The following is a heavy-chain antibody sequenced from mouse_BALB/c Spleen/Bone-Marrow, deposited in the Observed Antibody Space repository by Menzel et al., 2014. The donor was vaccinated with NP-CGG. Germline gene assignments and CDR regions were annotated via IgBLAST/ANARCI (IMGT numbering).Heavy chain of an antibody. CDR2: INPDSSTI. D-gene: IGHD1-2*01. CDR1: GFDFSRYW. J-gene: IGHJ3*01. Sequence: EVHLVESGGGRMQPGGSLKLPCADSGFDFSRYWMSWVRQAPGKGPEWIGEINPDSSTINYTPSLKDKFIISRDNAKNTLYLQMSKVRSEDTALYYCARMHYYGYVAYWGQGTLVTVSA. CDR3: ARMHYYGYVAY. V-gene: IGHV4-1*02.